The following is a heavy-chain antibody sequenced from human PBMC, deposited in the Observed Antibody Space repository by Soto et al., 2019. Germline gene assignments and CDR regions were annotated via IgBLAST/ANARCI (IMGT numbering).Heavy chain of an antibody. V-gene: IGHV4-30-4*01. CDR1: GGSIRSDNYF. Sequence: QVQLQESGPGLVKHSQTLSLTCTVSGGSIRSDNYFWSWIRQPPGKVLEWIGYIYYSGRAYYNPSLDSRVTISLDTSKNQFSLRLSSVTAADPAVYHCAREVKEVSDSDAFDIWGQGTLVTGSS. J-gene: IGHJ3*02. CDR3: AREVKEVSDSDAFDI. D-gene: IGHD1-20*01. CDR2: IYYSGRA.